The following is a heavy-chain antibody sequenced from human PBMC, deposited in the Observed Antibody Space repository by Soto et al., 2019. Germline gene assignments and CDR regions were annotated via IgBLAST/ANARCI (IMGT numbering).Heavy chain of an antibody. D-gene: IGHD1-7*01. CDR1: GITFTDYY. CDR3: ARDANYAAN. V-gene: IGHV3-11*05. CDR2: ISSTGTYT. Sequence: QVQLVESGGGLVKPGGSLRLSCAASGITFTDYYMNWIRQAPGKGLEWVSYISSTGTYTNYADSVKGRFTISRDNAKNSLYLQMNSLRAEDTAVYYCARDANYAANWGQGTLVTVSS. J-gene: IGHJ4*02.